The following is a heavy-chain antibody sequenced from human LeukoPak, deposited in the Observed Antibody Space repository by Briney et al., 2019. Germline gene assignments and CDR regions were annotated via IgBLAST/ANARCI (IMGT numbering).Heavy chain of an antibody. D-gene: IGHD1-26*01. J-gene: IGHJ4*02. V-gene: IGHV3-48*03. CDR1: GFTFSSYE. CDR2: ISSSGSTI. Sequence: GGSLRLSCAASGFTFSSYEMNWVRQAPGKGLEWVSYISSSGSTIYYAGSVKGRPTISRDNAKNSLYLQMNSLRAEDTAVYYCARASGSYYDGDYWGQGTLVTVSS. CDR3: ARASGSYYDGDY.